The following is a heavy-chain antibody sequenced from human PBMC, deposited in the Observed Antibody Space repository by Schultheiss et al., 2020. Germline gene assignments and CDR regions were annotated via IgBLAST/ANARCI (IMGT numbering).Heavy chain of an antibody. CDR3: ARCREITIFGVVTPFSYGMDV. CDR2: IYTSGST. CDR1: GGSISSGSYY. Sequence: SATLSLTCTVSGGSISSGSYYWSWIRQPAGKGLEWIGRIYTSGSTNYNPSLKSRVTISVDTSKNQFSLKLSSVTAADTAVYYCARCREITIFGVVTPFSYGMDVWGQGTTVTGSS. D-gene: IGHD3-3*01. J-gene: IGHJ6*02. V-gene: IGHV4-61*02.